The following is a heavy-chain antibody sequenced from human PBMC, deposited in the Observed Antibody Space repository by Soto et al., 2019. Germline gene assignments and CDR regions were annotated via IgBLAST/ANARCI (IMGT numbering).Heavy chain of an antibody. CDR2: ISAYNGNT. J-gene: IGHJ6*02. CDR1: GYTFTSYG. Sequence: ASVKVSCKASGYTFTSYGISWVRQATGQGLEWMGWISAYNGNTNYAQKLQGRVTMTTDTSTSTAYMELRSLRSDDTAVYYCARDRYYDILTGYYNWYYYYGMDVWGQGTTVTVSS. D-gene: IGHD3-9*01. CDR3: ARDRYYDILTGYYNWYYYYGMDV. V-gene: IGHV1-18*01.